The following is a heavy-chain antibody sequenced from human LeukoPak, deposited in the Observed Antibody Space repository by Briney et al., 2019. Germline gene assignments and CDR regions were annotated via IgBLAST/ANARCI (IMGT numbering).Heavy chain of an antibody. D-gene: IGHD3-10*01. V-gene: IGHV1-24*01. J-gene: IGHJ4*02. CDR3: ATSTMVRGVMFDY. CDR1: GYTLTELS. CDR2: FDPEDGET. Sequence: EASVKVSCKVSGYTLTELSMHWVRQAPGKGLEWMGGFDPEDGETVYAQKFQGRVTMTEDTSTDTAYMELSSLRSEDTAVYYCATSTMVRGVMFDYWGQGTLVTVSS.